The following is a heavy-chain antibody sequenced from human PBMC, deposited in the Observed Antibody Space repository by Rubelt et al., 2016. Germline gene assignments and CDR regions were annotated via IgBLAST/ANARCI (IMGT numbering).Heavy chain of an antibody. CDR1: GGSITSHN. Sequence: QVLLQESGPGLVKPSETLSLTCTVSGGSITSHNWSWIRPPPGKGLAWVGYIYDSGSTHYNPPLTSRVSISVDTSKNQLSLKLSSVTAADTAVYYCAKDGASSRWGQGTMVTVSS. CDR3: AKDGASSR. D-gene: IGHD3-16*01. CDR2: IYDSGST. J-gene: IGHJ3*01. V-gene: IGHV4-59*11.